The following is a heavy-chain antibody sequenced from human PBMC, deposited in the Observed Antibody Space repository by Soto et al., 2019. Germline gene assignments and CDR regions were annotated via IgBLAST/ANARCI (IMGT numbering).Heavy chain of an antibody. Sequence: EVQLVESGGGLAQPGGSLRLSCEAAGFTFSIYTKNWVRQAPGKGLEWVSYITAASDTIYYADSVKGRFTISRDNAKNSLYLQMNSLRDEDTAVYYCARHYTTSRVGAWFDPWGQGTLVTVSS. J-gene: IGHJ5*02. V-gene: IGHV3-48*02. CDR2: ITAASDTI. D-gene: IGHD3-3*01. CDR1: GFTFSIYT. CDR3: ARHYTTSRVGAWFDP.